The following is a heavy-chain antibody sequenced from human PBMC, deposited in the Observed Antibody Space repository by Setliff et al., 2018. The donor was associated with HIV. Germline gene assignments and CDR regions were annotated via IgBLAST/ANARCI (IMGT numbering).Heavy chain of an antibody. V-gene: IGHV4-59*12. CDR3: ASRYSSLGHFQH. CDR2: IYYSGST. Sequence: SETLSLTCTVSGGSISNYYWSWIRQPPGKGLEWIGYIYYSGSTNYNPSLKSRVTISVETSKSQFSLKLHSVTAADTAVYYCASRYSSLGHFQHWGQGTLVTVSS. CDR1: GGSISNYY. J-gene: IGHJ1*01. D-gene: IGHD6-13*01.